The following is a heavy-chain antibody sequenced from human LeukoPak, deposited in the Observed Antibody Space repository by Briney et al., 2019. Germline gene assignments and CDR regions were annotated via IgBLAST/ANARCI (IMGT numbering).Heavy chain of an antibody. D-gene: IGHD1-14*01. V-gene: IGHV3-21*01. J-gene: IGHJ4*02. Sequence: GGSLRLSCTASGFPFGSYSMNWVRQSPGRGLAWISSISGNGTSIKFANSLKGRFSVSRDNAKSSVYLHLSSLRAEDSGIYYCSKPQSSRPGDFDYWGQGILVTVTS. CDR1: GFPFGSYS. CDR3: SKPQSSRPGDFDY. CDR2: ISGNGTSI.